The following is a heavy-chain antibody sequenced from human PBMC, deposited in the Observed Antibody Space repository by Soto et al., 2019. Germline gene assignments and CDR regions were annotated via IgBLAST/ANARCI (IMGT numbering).Heavy chain of an antibody. V-gene: IGHV4-59*01. D-gene: IGHD5-18*01. CDR3: ARERYSYGLYYGMDV. Sequence: SETLSLTCTVSGGSISSYYWSWIRQPPGKGLEWIGYIYYSGSTNYNPSLKSRVTISVDTSKNQFSLKLSSVTAADTAVYYCARERYSYGLYYGMDVWGQGTTVTVSS. CDR1: GGSISSYY. CDR2: IYYSGST. J-gene: IGHJ6*02.